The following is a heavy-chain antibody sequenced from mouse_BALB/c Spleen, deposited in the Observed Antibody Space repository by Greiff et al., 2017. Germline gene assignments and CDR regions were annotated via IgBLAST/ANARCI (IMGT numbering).Heavy chain of an antibody. Sequence: EVNVVESGPELVKPGASVKISCKASGYSFTGYFMNWVKQSHGKSLEWIGRINPYNGDTFYNQKFKGKATLTVDKSSSTAHMELLSLTSEDSAVYYCGRNYYGNYVYAMDYWGQGTSVTVSS. CDR3: GRNYYGNYVYAMDY. D-gene: IGHD2-1*01. V-gene: IGHV1-37*01. CDR1: GYSFTGYF. CDR2: INPYNGDT. J-gene: IGHJ4*01.